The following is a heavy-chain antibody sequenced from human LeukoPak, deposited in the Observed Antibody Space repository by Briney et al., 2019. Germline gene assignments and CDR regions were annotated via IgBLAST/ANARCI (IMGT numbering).Heavy chain of an antibody. CDR2: ISSSSSYI. CDR1: GFTFSSYS. Sequence: GGSLRLSCAASGFTFSSYSMNWVCQAPGKGLEWVSSISSSSSYIYYADSVKGRFTISRDNAKNSLYLQMNSLRAEDTAVYYCASGLLTWWFDPWGQGTLVTVSS. V-gene: IGHV3-21*01. CDR3: ASGLLTWWFDP. J-gene: IGHJ5*02. D-gene: IGHD4/OR15-4a*01.